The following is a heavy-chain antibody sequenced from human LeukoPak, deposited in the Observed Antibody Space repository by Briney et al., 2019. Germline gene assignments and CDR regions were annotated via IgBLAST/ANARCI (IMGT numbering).Heavy chain of an antibody. D-gene: IGHD4-23*01. CDR2: IYYSGST. J-gene: IGHJ4*02. V-gene: IGHV4-39*01. CDR1: GGSISSSSYY. CDR3: ARRGNGIF. Sequence: SETLSLTCTVSGGSISSSSYYWGWIRQPPGMGLEWIGSIYYSGSTYYNPSLKSRVTISVDTSKNQFSLKLSSVTAADTAVYYCARRGNGIFWGQGTLVTVSS.